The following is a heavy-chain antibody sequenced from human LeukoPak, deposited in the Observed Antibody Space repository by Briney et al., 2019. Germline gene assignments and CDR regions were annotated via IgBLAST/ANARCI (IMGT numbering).Heavy chain of an antibody. Sequence: SETLSLTCTVSGGSISSSSYYWGWIRQPPGKGLEWIGRSGSTTSYNPSLKSRVTMSQDTSKNQVSLQLNSVTAADTAVYYCARDPPDTSMANAMDVWGQGTTVTVSS. CDR2: SGST. CDR3: ARDPPDTSMANAMDV. CDR1: GGSISSSSYY. V-gene: IGHV4-39*07. J-gene: IGHJ6*02. D-gene: IGHD5-18*01.